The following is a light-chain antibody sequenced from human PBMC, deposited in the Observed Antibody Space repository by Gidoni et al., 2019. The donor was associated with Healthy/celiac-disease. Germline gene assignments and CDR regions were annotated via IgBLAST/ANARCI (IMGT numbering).Light chain of an antibody. CDR2: DAS. J-gene: IGKJ5*01. Sequence: AIQLTQSPSSLSASVGDRVTITCRASQGISSALAWYQQKPGKAPKLLIYDASSLESGVPSRFSASGSGTDFPLTISSLQPEDFATYYCQQFNNYPSITFGQGTRLEIK. CDR1: QGISSA. V-gene: IGKV1D-13*01. CDR3: QQFNNYPSIT.